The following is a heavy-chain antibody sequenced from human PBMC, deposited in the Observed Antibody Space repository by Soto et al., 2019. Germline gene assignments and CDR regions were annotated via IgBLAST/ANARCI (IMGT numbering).Heavy chain of an antibody. CDR2: ITYDGSFQ. CDR3: AKDRVGGTFYTPLAF. Sequence: GGSLRLSCQASGFNFDNYGMHWVRQAPGKGLEWVAVITYDGSFQYYADSVKGRFTTSRDNSKNTLSLHLSTLKPEDTAVYHCAKDRVGGTFYTPLAFWGQGTLVTVSS. CDR1: GFNFDNYG. V-gene: IGHV3-30*18. J-gene: IGHJ4*02. D-gene: IGHD1-7*01.